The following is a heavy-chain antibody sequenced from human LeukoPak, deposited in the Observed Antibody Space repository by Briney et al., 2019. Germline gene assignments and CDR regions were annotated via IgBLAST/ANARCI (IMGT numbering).Heavy chain of an antibody. V-gene: IGHV3-21*01. CDR2: ISSSSSYI. J-gene: IGHJ3*02. CDR3: ARDALPAAMLSDAFDI. Sequence: GGSLRLSCAASGFTFSSYSMNWVRQAPGKGLEWVSSISSSSSYIYYAGSVKGRFTISRDNAKNSLYLQMNSLRAEDTAVYYCARDALPAAMLSDAFDIWGQGTMVTVSS. CDR1: GFTFSSYS. D-gene: IGHD2-2*01.